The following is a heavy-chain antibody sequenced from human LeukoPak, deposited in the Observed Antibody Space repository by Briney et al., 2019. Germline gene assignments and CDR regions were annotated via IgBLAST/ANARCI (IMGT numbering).Heavy chain of an antibody. Sequence: GESLKISCKGSGYSFTSYWISWVRQMPGKGLEWMGRIDPSDSYTNYSPSFQGHVTISADKSISTAYLQWSSLKASDTAMYYCARLYGSGSYYNVDAFDYWGQGTLVTVSS. D-gene: IGHD3-10*01. CDR3: ARLYGSGSYYNVDAFDY. J-gene: IGHJ4*02. CDR1: GYSFTSYW. CDR2: IDPSDSYT. V-gene: IGHV5-10-1*01.